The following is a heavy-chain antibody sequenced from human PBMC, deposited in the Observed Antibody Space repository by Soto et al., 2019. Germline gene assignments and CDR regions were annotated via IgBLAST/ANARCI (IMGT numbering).Heavy chain of an antibody. D-gene: IGHD6-13*01. CDR3: ARDLTIAAAGSYSPLDY. CDR1: GFTFSSYW. Sequence: GGSVGLSCAASGFTFSSYWMQWVRQAPGKGLVWVSRINSDGSSTSYADSVKGRFTISRDNAKNTLYLQMNSLRAEDTAVYYCARDLTIAAAGSYSPLDYWGQGTLVTVSS. J-gene: IGHJ4*02. V-gene: IGHV3-74*01. CDR2: INSDGSST.